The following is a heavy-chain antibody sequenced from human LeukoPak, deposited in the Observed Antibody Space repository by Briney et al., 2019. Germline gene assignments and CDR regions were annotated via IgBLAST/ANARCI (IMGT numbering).Heavy chain of an antibody. V-gene: IGHV1-69*04. CDR3: ASEKGDYGYTAMVTNDY. Sequence: ASVKVSCKASRGTFSSYAISWVRQAPGQGLEWMGRIIPILGIANYAQKFQGRVTITADKSTSTAYMELSSLRSEDTAVYYCASEKGDYGYTAMVTNDYWGQGTLVTVSS. CDR1: RGTFSSYA. CDR2: IIPILGIA. J-gene: IGHJ4*02. D-gene: IGHD5-18*01.